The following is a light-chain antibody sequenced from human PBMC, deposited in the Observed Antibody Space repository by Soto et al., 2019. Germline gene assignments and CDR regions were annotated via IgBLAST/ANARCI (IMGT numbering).Light chain of an antibody. Sequence: DVQMTPSPSTLSASVGDRVTITCRASQTINTWLAWYQQKPGKAPKVLIFDASSLKTGVPSRFSGSGSGTEFTLTISNLQPDDFATYYCQQYDSYSSGPFGQGTKVDIK. CDR2: DAS. V-gene: IGKV1-5*01. CDR3: QQYDSYSSGP. CDR1: QTINTW. J-gene: IGKJ1*01.